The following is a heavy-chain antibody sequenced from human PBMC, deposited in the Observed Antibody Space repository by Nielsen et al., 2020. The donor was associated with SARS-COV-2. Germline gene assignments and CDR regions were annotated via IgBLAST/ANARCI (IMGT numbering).Heavy chain of an antibody. CDR3: ARASRAYYYDSSSPGDI. CDR1: GFTFSSYW. D-gene: IGHD3-22*01. V-gene: IGHV3-74*01. J-gene: IGHJ3*02. CDR2: INSDGSST. Sequence: GGSLRLSCAASGFTFSSYWMHWVRQAPGKGLVWVSRINSDGSSTSYADSVKGRFTISRDNAKNTLYLQMNSLRAEDTAVYYCARASRAYYYDSSSPGDIWGQGTMVTVSS.